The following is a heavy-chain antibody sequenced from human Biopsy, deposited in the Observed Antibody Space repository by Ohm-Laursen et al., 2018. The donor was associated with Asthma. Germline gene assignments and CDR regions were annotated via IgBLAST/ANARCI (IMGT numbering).Heavy chain of an antibody. CDR3: ARGDSSSWSHYYFDY. CDR2: IYSGGTS. D-gene: IGHD6-13*01. J-gene: IGHJ4*02. Sequence: LTLTFAASRFTYEMHWVRQAPGKGLEWVSVIYSGGTSHTADSVRGRFTISRDYSKNTLYLQMHSLRAEDTAVYYCARGDSSSWSHYYFDYWGQGTLVTVSS. CDR1: RFTYE. V-gene: IGHV3-53*01.